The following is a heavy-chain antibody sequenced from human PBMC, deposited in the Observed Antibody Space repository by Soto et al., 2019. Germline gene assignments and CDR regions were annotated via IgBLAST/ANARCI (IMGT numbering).Heavy chain of an antibody. CDR3: TRSLAIDFDT. CDR2: IRRKADGGTT. J-gene: IGHJ4*02. CDR1: GFNFGAYA. Sequence: GGSLRLSCSASGFNFGAYAMSWVRQPPGKGLEWVGFIRRKADGGTTDYAASVKGRFTISRDDSKSIAYLQMNSLKIEDTAVYYCTRSLAIDFDTWGQGTLVTV. V-gene: IGHV3-49*04.